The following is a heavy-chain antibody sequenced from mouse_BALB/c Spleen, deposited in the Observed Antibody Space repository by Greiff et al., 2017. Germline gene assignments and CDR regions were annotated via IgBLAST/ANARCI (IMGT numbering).Heavy chain of an antibody. CDR3: ARRAYYGSSYEDAKDY. Sequence: QVQLQQPGAELVKPGASVKLSCKASGYTFTSYWMHWVKQRPGQGLEWIGEINPSNGRTNYNEKFKSKATLTVDKSSSTAYMQLSSLTSEDSAVYYCARRAYYGSSYEDAKDYWGQGTSVTVSS. CDR1: GYTFTSYW. V-gene: IGHV1S81*02. D-gene: IGHD1-1*01. CDR2: INPSNGRT. J-gene: IGHJ4*01.